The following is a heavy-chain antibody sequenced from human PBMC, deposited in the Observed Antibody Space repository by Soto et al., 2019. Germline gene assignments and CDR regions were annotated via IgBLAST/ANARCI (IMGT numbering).Heavy chain of an antibody. CDR3: PRGRYGDY. D-gene: IGHD1-1*01. V-gene: IGHV1-18*01. Sequence: QVHLVQSGAEVKKPGASVKVSCKCSGYTFTSYGITWVRQAPGQGLEWMGWISAHNGNTDYAQKLQGRVTVTRDTSTSTAYMELRSLRSDDTAVYYCPRGRYGDYWGQGALVTVSS. J-gene: IGHJ4*02. CDR1: GYTFTSYG. CDR2: ISAHNGNT.